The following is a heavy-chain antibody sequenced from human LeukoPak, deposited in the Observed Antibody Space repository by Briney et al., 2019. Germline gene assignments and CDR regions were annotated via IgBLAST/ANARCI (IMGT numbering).Heavy chain of an antibody. CDR3: ARDWRYYYDSSGYYYDPAYYFDY. Sequence: ASVKVSCKASGYTFTVYYMHWVRQAPGQGLEWMGWVNPNSGGTNYAQKFQGRVTMTRDTSISTAYMELSRLRSDDTAVYYCARDWRYYYDSSGYYYDPAYYFDYWGQGTLVTVSS. D-gene: IGHD3-22*01. J-gene: IGHJ4*02. CDR1: GYTFTVYY. CDR2: VNPNSGGT. V-gene: IGHV1-2*02.